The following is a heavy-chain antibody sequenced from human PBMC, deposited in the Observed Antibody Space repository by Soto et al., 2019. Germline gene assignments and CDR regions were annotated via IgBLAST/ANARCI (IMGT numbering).Heavy chain of an antibody. Sequence: QVQLVQSGAEVKKHGASVKVSCKESGYTFTSYDINWVRQATGHGLEWMGWMNPNIGNTGYAQKFQGRDTMTRNTSMSTAYMELFSLRSEDTAVYYYATCINYYDSGDDVFDIWGQDTMVTVSS. CDR3: ATCINYYDSGDDVFDI. D-gene: IGHD3-10*01. V-gene: IGHV1-8*01. CDR2: MNPNIGNT. CDR1: GYTFTSYD. J-gene: IGHJ3*02.